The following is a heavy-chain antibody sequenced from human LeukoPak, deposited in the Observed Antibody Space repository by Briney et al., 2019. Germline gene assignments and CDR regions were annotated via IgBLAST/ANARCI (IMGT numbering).Heavy chain of an antibody. CDR2: IHRSGST. CDR3: AREIVGGFNPGAY. J-gene: IGHJ1*01. V-gene: IGHV4-59*12. D-gene: IGHD1-14*01. CDR1: LDSTTSNF. Sequence: ETLCLTCTVSLDSTTSNFWSWVRQPPGKGLEWIGEIHRSGSTNYNPSLQSRVTISIDRSKNQIALELSSVTAADTAVYYCAREIVGGFNPGAYWGQGTLVTGSS.